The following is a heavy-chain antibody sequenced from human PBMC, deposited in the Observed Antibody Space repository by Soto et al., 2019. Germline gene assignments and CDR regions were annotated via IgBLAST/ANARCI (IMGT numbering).Heavy chain of an antibody. CDR3: AKDHYSSMSVVTVTPYY. V-gene: IGHV3-30*18. Sequence: GGSLRLSCAASGFTFSSYGMHWVRQAPGKGLEWVAVISYDGSNKYYADSVKGRFTISRDNSKNTLYLQMNSLRAEDTAVYYCAKDHYSSMSVVTVTPYYWGQGTLVTVSS. CDR1: GFTFSSYG. J-gene: IGHJ4*02. D-gene: IGHD2-15*01. CDR2: ISYDGSNK.